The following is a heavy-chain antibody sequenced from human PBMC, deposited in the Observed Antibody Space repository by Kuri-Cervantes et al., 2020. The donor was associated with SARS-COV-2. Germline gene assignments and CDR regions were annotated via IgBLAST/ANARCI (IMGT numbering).Heavy chain of an antibody. Sequence: GGSRRLACAASGFTFSSYSMNWVRQAPGKGLEWVSYISSSSSTIYYADSVKGRFTISRDNAKNSLYLQMNSLRAEDTAVYYCARDQGGYSSSWYDYYYYYMDVWGKGTTVTVSS. D-gene: IGHD6-13*01. CDR1: GFTFSSYS. CDR3: ARDQGGYSSSWYDYYYYYMDV. V-gene: IGHV3-48*01. CDR2: ISSSSSTI. J-gene: IGHJ6*03.